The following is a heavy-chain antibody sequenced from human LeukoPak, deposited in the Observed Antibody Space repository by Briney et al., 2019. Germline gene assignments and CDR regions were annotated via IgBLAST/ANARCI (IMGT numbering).Heavy chain of an antibody. CDR3: ARPLFYYYDSPWGMDV. Sequence: ASVKVSCKASGGTFSSYAISWVRQAPGQGLEWMGGIIPIFGTANYAQKFQGRVTITADESTSTAYMELSSLRSEDTAVYYCARPLFYYYDSPWGMDVWGQGTTVTVSS. J-gene: IGHJ6*02. V-gene: IGHV1-69*13. D-gene: IGHD3-22*01. CDR1: GGTFSSYA. CDR2: IIPIFGTA.